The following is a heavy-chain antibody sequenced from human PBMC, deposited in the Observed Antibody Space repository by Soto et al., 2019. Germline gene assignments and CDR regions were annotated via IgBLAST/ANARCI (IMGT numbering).Heavy chain of an antibody. CDR3: ARKVRAVVVPAAIGWFDP. J-gene: IGHJ5*02. D-gene: IGHD2-2*01. V-gene: IGHV4-38-2*01. CDR2: IYHSGST. Sequence: PSETLSLTCVVSGYSISSGYYWGWIRQPPGKGLEWIGSIYHSGSTYYNPSLKSRVTISVDTSKNQFSLKLSSVTAADTAVYYCARKVRAVVVPAAIGWFDPWSQGTLVTVSS. CDR1: GYSISSGYY.